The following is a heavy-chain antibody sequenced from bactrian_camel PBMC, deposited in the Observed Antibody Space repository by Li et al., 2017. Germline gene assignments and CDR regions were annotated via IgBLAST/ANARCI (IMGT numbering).Heavy chain of an antibody. CDR3: VRDGPYGLGTSEYNF. V-gene: IGHV3S40*01. CDR1: GFTFSSYA. CDR2: INSGGGST. Sequence: VQLVESGGGLVQPGGSLRLSCAASGFTFSSYAMSWVRQAPGKGLEWVSAINSGGGSTYYADSVKGRFTISRDNAKNTVFLQMNTLKPEDTAVYYCVRDGPYGLGTSEYNFWGQGTQVTVS. D-gene: IGHD5*01. J-gene: IGHJ4*01.